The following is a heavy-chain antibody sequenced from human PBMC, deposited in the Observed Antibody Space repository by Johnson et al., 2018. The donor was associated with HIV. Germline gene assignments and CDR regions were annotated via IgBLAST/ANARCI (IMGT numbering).Heavy chain of an antibody. Sequence: QVQLVESGGGVVQPGRSLRLSCAASGFTFSSYAMHWVRQAPGKGLEWVAVISYDGSNKYYADSVKGRFTTSSDNSKHTLHLQMNSLGAEDTAAYYCVKAHDYGGYVAFDIWGQGTMVTVSS. CDR1: GFTFSSYA. CDR3: VKAHDYGGYVAFDI. D-gene: IGHD4-17*01. J-gene: IGHJ3*02. V-gene: IGHV3-30-3*01. CDR2: ISYDGSNK.